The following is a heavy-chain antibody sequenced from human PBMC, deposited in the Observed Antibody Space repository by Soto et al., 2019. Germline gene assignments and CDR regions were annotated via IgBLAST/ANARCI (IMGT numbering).Heavy chain of an antibody. D-gene: IGHD3-3*01. J-gene: IGHJ6*02. Sequence: RASVKVSCKASGYTFTSYAMHWVRQAPGQRLEWMGWINAGNGNTKYSQKFQGRVTITRDTSASTAYMELSSLRSEDTAVYYCARDRFLGWLRNYYGMDVWGQGTTVTVSS. CDR3: ARDRFLGWLRNYYGMDV. CDR1: GYTFTSYA. V-gene: IGHV1-3*01. CDR2: INAGNGNT.